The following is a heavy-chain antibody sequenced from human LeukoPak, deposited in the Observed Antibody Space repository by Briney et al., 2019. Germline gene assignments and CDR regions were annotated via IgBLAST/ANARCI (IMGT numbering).Heavy chain of an antibody. CDR1: GGSISSYY. CDR2: IYYSGST. D-gene: IGHD2-8*01. J-gene: IGHJ6*03. V-gene: IGHV4-59*01. CDR3: ARDLNGCTNGVWYTGWYYYDYMDV. Sequence: PSETLSLTCTVSGGSISSYYWSWIRQPPGKGLEWIGYIYYSGSTNYNPSLKSRVTISVDTSKNQFSLKLSSVTAADTAVYYCARDLNGCTNGVWYTGWYYYDYMDVWGKGTTVTVSS.